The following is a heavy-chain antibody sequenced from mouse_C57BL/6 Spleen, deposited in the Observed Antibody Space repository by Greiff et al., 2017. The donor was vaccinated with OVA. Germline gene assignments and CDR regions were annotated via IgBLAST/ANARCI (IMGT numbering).Heavy chain of an antibody. Sequence: VKLRESGAELARPGASVKLSCKASGYTFTSYGISWVKQRTGQGLEWIGEIYPRSGNTYYNEKFKGKATLTADKSSSTAYMELRSLTSEDSAVYFCARSGTVVATDYFDYWGQGTTLTVSS. CDR1: GYTFTSYG. J-gene: IGHJ2*01. D-gene: IGHD1-1*01. V-gene: IGHV1-81*01. CDR2: IYPRSGNT. CDR3: ARSGTVVATDYFDY.